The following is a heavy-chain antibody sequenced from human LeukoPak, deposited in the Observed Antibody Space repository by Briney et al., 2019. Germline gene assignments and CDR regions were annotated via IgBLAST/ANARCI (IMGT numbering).Heavy chain of an antibody. V-gene: IGHV4-59*11. Sequence: SETLSLTCAVSGYSLTNHYWSWIRQPPGKGLEWIGYIYYSGSTNYNPSLKSRVTISVDTSKNQFSLKLSSVTAADTAVYYCARTLSFWSGYYNYYYYYMDVWGKGTTVTVSS. CDR1: GYSLTNHY. D-gene: IGHD3-3*01. CDR3: ARTLSFWSGYYNYYYYYMDV. CDR2: IYYSGST. J-gene: IGHJ6*03.